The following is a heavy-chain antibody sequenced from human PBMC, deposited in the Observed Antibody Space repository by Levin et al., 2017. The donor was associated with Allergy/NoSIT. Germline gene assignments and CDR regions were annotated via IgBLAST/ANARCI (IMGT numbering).Heavy chain of an antibody. J-gene: IGHJ6*02. V-gene: IGHV3-23*01. CDR3: ARGIFCTIGVCYTIHYYAMDV. CDR2: ITATGGNT. Sequence: GGSLRLSCAASGFIFTSYGMSWVRQAPGKGPEWVSSITATGGNTYYADSVKGRFTISRDNSKDKLDLQTNNLRAEDTAVYYCARGIFCTIGVCYTIHYYAMDVWGQGTTVTVSS. D-gene: IGHD2-8*01. CDR1: GFIFTSYG.